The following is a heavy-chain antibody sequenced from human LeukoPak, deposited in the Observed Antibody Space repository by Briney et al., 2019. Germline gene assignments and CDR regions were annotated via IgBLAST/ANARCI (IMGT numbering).Heavy chain of an antibody. D-gene: IGHD6-13*01. CDR1: GYTFTSYG. CDR2: ISAYNGNT. CDR3: ARDKASVKYSSSWYRGLSLSDY. V-gene: IGHV1-18*01. J-gene: IGHJ4*02. Sequence: ASVKVSCKASGYTFTSYGISWVRQAPGQGLEWMGWISAYNGNTNYAQKLQGRVTMTTDTSTSTAYMELRSLRSDDTAVYYCARDKASVKYSSSWYRGLSLSDYWGQGTLVTVSS.